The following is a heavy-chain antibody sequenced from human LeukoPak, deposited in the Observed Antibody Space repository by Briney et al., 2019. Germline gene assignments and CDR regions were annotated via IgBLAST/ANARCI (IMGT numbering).Heavy chain of an antibody. CDR2: IRHDGSKK. CDR1: GFTFSSYG. Sequence: GGSLRLSCGASGFTFSSYGMHWVRQGPGKGLEWVAFIRHDGSKKYHADSVKGRFTISRDNSKNTLYLQMNSLRAEDTAVYYCAKDLWSGSYSAFDYWGQGTLVTVSS. CDR3: AKDLWSGSYSAFDY. D-gene: IGHD1-26*01. V-gene: IGHV3-30*02. J-gene: IGHJ4*02.